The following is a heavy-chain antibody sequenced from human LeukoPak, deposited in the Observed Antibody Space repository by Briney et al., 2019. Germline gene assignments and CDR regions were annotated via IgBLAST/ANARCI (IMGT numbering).Heavy chain of an antibody. V-gene: IGHV4-59*01. D-gene: IGHD5-12*01. CDR1: GGSISTYY. CDR2: IYYSGST. J-gene: IGHJ3*02. Sequence: SETLSLTCTVSGGSISTYYWSWIRQPPGKGLEWIGYIYYSGSTNYNPSLKSRVTISVDTSKNQFSLKLSSVTAADTAVYYCARDVASNVALDIWGQGTMVTVSS. CDR3: ARDVASNVALDI.